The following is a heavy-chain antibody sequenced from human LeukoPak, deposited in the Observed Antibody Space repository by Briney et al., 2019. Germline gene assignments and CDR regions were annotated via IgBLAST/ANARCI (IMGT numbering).Heavy chain of an antibody. CDR2: ISSSSTI. J-gene: IGHJ4*02. V-gene: IGHV3-48*01. Sequence: PGGSLRLSCAASGFTFSSYSMNWVRQAPGKGLEWVSYISSSSTIYYADSVKGRFTISRDNAKNSLYLQMNSLRAEDTAVYYCARDGDWGSLDYWGQGTLVTVSS. D-gene: IGHD7-27*01. CDR1: GFTFSSYS. CDR3: ARDGDWGSLDY.